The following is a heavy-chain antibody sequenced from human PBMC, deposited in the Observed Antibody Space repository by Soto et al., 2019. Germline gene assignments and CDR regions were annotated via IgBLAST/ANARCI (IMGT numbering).Heavy chain of an antibody. CDR1: GYTFTGYY. J-gene: IGHJ5*02. CDR2: INPNSGGT. D-gene: IGHD2-2*01. Sequence: QVQLVQSGAEVKKPGAPVKVSCKASGYTFTGYYMHWVRQAPGQGLEWMGWINPNSGGTNYAQKFQGRVTMTRDTSISTAYMELSRRRSDDTAVYYCALNDPAAGYCSSTRCYHWFDPRGQGTLVTVSS. V-gene: IGHV1-2*02. CDR3: ALNDPAAGYCSSTRCYHWFDP.